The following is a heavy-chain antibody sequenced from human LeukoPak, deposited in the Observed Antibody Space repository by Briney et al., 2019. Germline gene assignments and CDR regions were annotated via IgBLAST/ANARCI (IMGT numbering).Heavy chain of an antibody. D-gene: IGHD5-24*01. V-gene: IGHV3-21*01. CDR1: GFTFSSYS. Sequence: GGSLRLSCAASGFTFSSYSMNWVRQAPGKGLEWLSSISSSNFYIYYADSIKGRFTISRDDAKNSLYLQMNSLRAEDTAVYYSARVLDGYNLSPCDYWGQGTLVTVSS. J-gene: IGHJ4*02. CDR3: ARVLDGYNLSPCDY. CDR2: ISSSNFYI.